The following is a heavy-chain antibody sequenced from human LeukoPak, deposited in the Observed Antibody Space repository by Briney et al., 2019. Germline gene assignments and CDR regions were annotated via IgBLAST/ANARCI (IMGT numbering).Heavy chain of an antibody. CDR1: GFTFTGHT. D-gene: IGHD3-3*01. Sequence: GGSLRPSCAASGFTFTGHTMTWLRQAPGKGLEWVSIIGGRDDRTYYADSVKGRFTISRDNSKNTLYLQMNSLRGEDTAVYYCAKDPNPFYDFWSGYKWGQGTLVTVSS. CDR3: AKDPNPFYDFWSGYK. J-gene: IGHJ4*02. V-gene: IGHV3-23*01. CDR2: IGGRDDRT.